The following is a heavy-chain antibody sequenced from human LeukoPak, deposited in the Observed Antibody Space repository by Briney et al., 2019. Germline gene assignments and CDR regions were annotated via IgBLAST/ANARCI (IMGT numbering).Heavy chain of an antibody. V-gene: IGHV1-46*01. CDR1: GYTFINYY. CDR2: INSSGGST. CDR3: ARGTSSETGMDV. Sequence: GASVKVSCKASGYTFINYYMHWARQAPGQGLEWMGMINSSGGSTNYAEKFQGRVTMTRDTSTTAAYMELSSLRSEDTAVYYCARGTSSETGMDVWGQGTTVTVSS. D-gene: IGHD3/OR15-3a*01. J-gene: IGHJ6*02.